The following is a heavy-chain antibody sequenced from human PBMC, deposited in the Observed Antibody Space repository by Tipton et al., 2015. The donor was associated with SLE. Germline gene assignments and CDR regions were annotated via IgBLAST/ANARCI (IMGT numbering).Heavy chain of an antibody. CDR2: IFYSGST. V-gene: IGHV4-39*07. J-gene: IGHJ4*02. D-gene: IGHD6-6*01. CDR3: ARESQSFSSSGY. Sequence: TLSLTCTVSGGSISSSSYYWGWIRQPPGKGPEWIGSIFYSGSTYYNPSLKSRVTISVDTSKNQFSLKLSSVTAADTAVYYCARESQSFSSSGYWGQGTLVTISS. CDR1: GGSISSSSYY.